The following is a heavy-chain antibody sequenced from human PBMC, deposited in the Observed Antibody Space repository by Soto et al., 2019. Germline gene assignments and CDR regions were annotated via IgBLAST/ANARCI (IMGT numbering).Heavy chain of an antibody. V-gene: IGHV3-48*01. CDR2: ISSSSSTI. J-gene: IGHJ4*02. CDR3: ARDRADYGDYLAY. Sequence: EVQLVESGGGLVQPGGSLRLSCAASGFTFSSYSMNWVRQAPGKGLEWVSYISSSSSTICYADSVKGRFTISRDNAKNSLYLQMNSLRAEDTAVYYCARDRADYGDYLAYWGQGTLVTVSS. D-gene: IGHD4-17*01. CDR1: GFTFSSYS.